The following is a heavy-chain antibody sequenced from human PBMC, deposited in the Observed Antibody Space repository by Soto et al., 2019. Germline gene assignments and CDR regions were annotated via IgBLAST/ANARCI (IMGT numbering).Heavy chain of an antibody. CDR3: AKGSDTKRGPDY. V-gene: IGHV3-23*01. Sequence: GGSLRLSCAASGFTFSDYAMNWVRQAPGKGLEWVSGISVSSDNTFYADSVKGRFTISRDNSKSTLFLQMNSLRAEDTALYYFAKGSDTKRGPDYWGQGTLVTVSS. CDR2: ISVSSDNT. J-gene: IGHJ4*02. D-gene: IGHD3-10*01. CDR1: GFTFSDYA.